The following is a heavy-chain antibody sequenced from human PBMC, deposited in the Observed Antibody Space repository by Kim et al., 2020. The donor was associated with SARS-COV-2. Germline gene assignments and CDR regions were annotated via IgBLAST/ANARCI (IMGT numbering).Heavy chain of an antibody. CDR2: IGITGGNT. CDR3: TKRTSGAWPFDY. Sequence: GGSLRLSFEASGFTFTSYAMTWVRQAPGKGLEWVASIGITGGNTYYADSVKGRFTISRDNSRDTLFLHMNSLRAEDTAVYYCTKRTSGAWPFDYWGQGTLVTVSS. D-gene: IGHD2-2*01. CDR1: GFTFTSYA. J-gene: IGHJ4*02. V-gene: IGHV3-23*01.